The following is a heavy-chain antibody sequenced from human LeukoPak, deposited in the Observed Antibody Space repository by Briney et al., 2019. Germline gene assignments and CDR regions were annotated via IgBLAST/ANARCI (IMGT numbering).Heavy chain of an antibody. Sequence: GGSLRLSCAASGFTFSSYAMSWVRQAPGKGLEWVSGISGSGGRTFYADSVKGRFTITRDNSKNTLYLQMNSLTAEETAVYYCAKDHYDILTGYYPPKNWGQGTPVTVSS. CDR3: AKDHYDILTGYYPPKN. CDR2: ISGSGGRT. CDR1: GFTFSSYA. J-gene: IGHJ4*02. V-gene: IGHV3-23*01. D-gene: IGHD3-9*01.